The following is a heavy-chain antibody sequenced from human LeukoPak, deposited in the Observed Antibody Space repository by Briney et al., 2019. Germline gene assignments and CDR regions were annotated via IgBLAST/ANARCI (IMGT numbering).Heavy chain of an antibody. V-gene: IGHV3-15*01. Sequence: PGGSLRLSCAASGFTFNNAWMSWVRQAPGKGLEWVGRIKSKTDGGTTDYAAPVKGRFTISRDDSKNTLYLQMNSLKAEDTAVYYCTTVDYVWSGDYWGQGTLVTVSS. D-gene: IGHD3-16*01. CDR3: TTVDYVWSGDY. CDR1: GFTFNNAW. CDR2: IKSKTDGGTT. J-gene: IGHJ4*02.